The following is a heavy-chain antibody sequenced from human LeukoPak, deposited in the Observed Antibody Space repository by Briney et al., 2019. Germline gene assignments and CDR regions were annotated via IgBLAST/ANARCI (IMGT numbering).Heavy chain of an antibody. V-gene: IGHV3-23*01. J-gene: IGHJ4*02. D-gene: IGHD3-10*01. CDR1: GFTFSSFA. CDR2: ISGNGAGT. Sequence: GGSLRLSCAASGFTFSSFAMSWVRQAPGKGLEWVSSISGNGAGTYYADSVKGRFTVSRDNSRNTLSLQMNSLRAEDTAVYYCVMVRGVIAYPRGFDYWGQGTLVTVSS. CDR3: VMVRGVIAYPRGFDY.